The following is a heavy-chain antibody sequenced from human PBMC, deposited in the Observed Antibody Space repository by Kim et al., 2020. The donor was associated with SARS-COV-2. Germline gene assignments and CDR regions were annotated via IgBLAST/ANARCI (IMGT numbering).Heavy chain of an antibody. CDR1: GFTFTSYA. D-gene: IGHD7-27*01. Sequence: GGSLRLSCSASGFTFTSYAMHWVRQAPGKGLEYVSAITSNGVGTYYADSVRGRFTISRDNSKNTVYLQMSSLRAEDTALYYCVKVGLTGGRYYDYWGQGT. J-gene: IGHJ4*02. V-gene: IGHV3-64D*09. CDR3: VKVGLTGGRYYDY. CDR2: ITSNGVGT.